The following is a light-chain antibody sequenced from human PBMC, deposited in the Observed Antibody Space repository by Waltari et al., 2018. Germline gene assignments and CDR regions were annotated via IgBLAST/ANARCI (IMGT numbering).Light chain of an antibody. CDR2: GAS. CDR1: QSISNN. V-gene: IGKV3-15*01. Sequence: IVMTQSPAALSVSPGERATLSCRASQSISNNLAGYQQKLGQAPRLLIDGASTRATGIPARFSGSGSGTEFTLTISSMQSEDFAVYYCQQYNNWPFTFGQGTRLEIK. CDR3: QQYNNWPFT. J-gene: IGKJ5*01.